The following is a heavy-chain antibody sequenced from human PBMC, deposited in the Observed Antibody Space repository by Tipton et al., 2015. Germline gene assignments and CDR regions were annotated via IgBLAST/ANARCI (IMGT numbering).Heavy chain of an antibody. CDR1: GFTFSSYA. CDR2: ISSSSSYI. V-gene: IGHV3-21*01. J-gene: IGHJ4*02. CDR3: ARDWEVGVPDS. D-gene: IGHD1-26*01. Sequence: GSLRLSCAASGFTFSSYAMSWVRQAPGKGLEWVSSISSSSSYIYYADSVKGRFTISRDNAKNSLYLQMNSLRAEDTALYYCARDWEVGVPDSWGQGTLVTVSS.